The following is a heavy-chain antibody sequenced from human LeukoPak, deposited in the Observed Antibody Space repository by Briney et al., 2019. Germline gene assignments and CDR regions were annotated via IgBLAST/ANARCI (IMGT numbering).Heavy chain of an antibody. CDR1: GGFISNSNYY. Sequence: SETLSLTCTVSGGFISNSNYYWGWIRQPPGKGLEWIGYIYYSGSTYYNPSLKSRVTISVDTSKNQFSLKLSSVTAADTAVYYCARTTLSWSNAFDIWGQGTMVTVSS. D-gene: IGHD4-17*01. J-gene: IGHJ3*02. CDR2: IYYSGST. V-gene: IGHV4-30-4*08. CDR3: ARTTLSWSNAFDI.